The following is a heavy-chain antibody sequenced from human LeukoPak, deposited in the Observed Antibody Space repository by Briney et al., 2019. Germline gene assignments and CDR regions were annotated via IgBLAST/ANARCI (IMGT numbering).Heavy chain of an antibody. CDR3: ARVRQPFYSGSHAEGAFDI. CDR2: GHHSGST. CDR1: GYSISSGYY. V-gene: IGHV4-38-2*02. Sequence: SETLSLTCTVSGYSISSGYYWGWIRQPPGKGLEWIGSGHHSGSTYYKSSLKSRVTISLDTSKNQFSLKLRSVTAADTAVYYCARVRQPFYSGSHAEGAFDIWGQGTMVTVSS. D-gene: IGHD1-26*01. J-gene: IGHJ3*02.